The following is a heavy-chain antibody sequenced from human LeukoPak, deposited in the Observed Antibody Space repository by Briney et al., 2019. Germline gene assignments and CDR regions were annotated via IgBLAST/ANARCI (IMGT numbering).Heavy chain of an antibody. Sequence: GASLKASCKASGYTFIGYYLHWVRQAPGQGLRGMGWINPTSGGTNYAQKFQDRVTMTRDTSINTAYMELSRLTSDDTAVYYCARLVGLSTTASYWGQGTLVIVSS. J-gene: IGHJ4*02. CDR2: INPTSGGT. CDR3: ARLVGLSTTASY. D-gene: IGHD5/OR15-5a*01. V-gene: IGHV1-2*02. CDR1: GYTFIGYY.